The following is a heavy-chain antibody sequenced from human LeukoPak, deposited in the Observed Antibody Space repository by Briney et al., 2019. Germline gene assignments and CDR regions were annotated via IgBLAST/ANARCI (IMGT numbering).Heavy chain of an antibody. D-gene: IGHD1-7*01. Sequence: MPSETLSLTYTVSGVSVSSGIYYWSWIRQPPGKGLEWIGYIYYSGSTNYNPSLKSRVTISVDTSKNQFSLKLSSVTAADTAVYYCARGNWNYVWDYWGQGTLVTVSS. V-gene: IGHV4-61*01. CDR3: ARGNWNYVWDY. J-gene: IGHJ4*02. CDR1: GVSVSSGIYY. CDR2: IYYSGST.